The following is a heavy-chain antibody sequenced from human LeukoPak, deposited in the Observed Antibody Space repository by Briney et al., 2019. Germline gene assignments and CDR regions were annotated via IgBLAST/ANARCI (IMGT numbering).Heavy chain of an antibody. CDR2: INPNSGGT. J-gene: IGHJ5*02. V-gene: IGHV1-2*02. Sequence: GASAKVSCKASGYTFTGYYMHWVRQAPGQGLEWMGWINPNSGGTNYAQKFQGRVTMTRDMSTSTDYMELSSLRSEDTAIYYCARDNSVGDNAWWFDPWGQGTLVTVSS. CDR1: GYTFTGYY. CDR3: ARDNSVGDNAWWFDP. D-gene: IGHD1-26*01.